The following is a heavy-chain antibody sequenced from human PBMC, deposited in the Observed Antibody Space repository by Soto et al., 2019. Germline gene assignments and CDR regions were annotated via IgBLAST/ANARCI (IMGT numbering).Heavy chain of an antibody. CDR2: IYYSGST. V-gene: IGHV4-31*02. CDR3: ATYYCSSTSCYPNDAFDI. J-gene: IGHJ3*02. Sequence: SETLSLTCTVSGGSISSGGYYWSWIRQHPGKGLEWIGYIYYSGSTYYNPSLKSRVTISVDTSKNQFSLELSSVTAADTAVYYCATYYCSSTSCYPNDAFDIWGQGTMVTVSS. CDR1: GGSISSGGYY. D-gene: IGHD2-2*01.